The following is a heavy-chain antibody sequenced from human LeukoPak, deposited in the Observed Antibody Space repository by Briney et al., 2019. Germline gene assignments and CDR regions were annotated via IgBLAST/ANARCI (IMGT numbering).Heavy chain of an antibody. CDR1: GYTFTGYY. Sequence: ASVKVSCKGPGYTFTGYYMHWVRQAPGQGLEWMGRINPNSGGTNSAQKFQGRVTMTRDTSINTAYMELNRLRSDDTAVYYCARAIAAAGDFWGQGTLVTVSS. CDR2: INPNSGGT. CDR3: ARAIAAAGDF. J-gene: IGHJ4*02. V-gene: IGHV1-2*06. D-gene: IGHD6-13*01.